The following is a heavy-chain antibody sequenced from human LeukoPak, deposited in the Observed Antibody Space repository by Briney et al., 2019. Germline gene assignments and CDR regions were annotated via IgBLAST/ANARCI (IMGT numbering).Heavy chain of an antibody. D-gene: IGHD1-26*01. CDR2: IYPGDSDT. CDR3: ARGSIVGATRNYFDY. Sequence: GESLKISCKGSGYSVTSYWIGWVRQMPGKGLGWMGIIYPGDSDTRYSPSFQGQVTISADKSISTAYLQWSNLKASDTAMYYCARGSIVGATRNYFDYWGQGTLVTVSS. V-gene: IGHV5-51*01. CDR1: GYSVTSYW. J-gene: IGHJ4*02.